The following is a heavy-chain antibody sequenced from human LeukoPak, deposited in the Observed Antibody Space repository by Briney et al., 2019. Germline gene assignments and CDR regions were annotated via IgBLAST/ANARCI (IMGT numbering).Heavy chain of an antibody. D-gene: IGHD6-19*01. CDR1: GGTFSSYA. V-gene: IGHV1-69*05. CDR3: ARDASSGWNPSWFDP. Sequence: ASVKVSCKASGGTFSSYAISWVRQAPGQGLEWMGRIIPIFGTANYAQKFQGRVTITTDKSTSTAYMELSSLRSEDTAVYYCARDASSGWNPSWFDPWGQGTLVTVSS. J-gene: IGHJ5*02. CDR2: IIPIFGTA.